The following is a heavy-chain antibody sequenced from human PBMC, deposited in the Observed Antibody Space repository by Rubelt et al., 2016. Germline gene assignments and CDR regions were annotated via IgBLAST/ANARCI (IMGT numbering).Heavy chain of an antibody. Sequence: QIQLVQSGPEVKKPGASVKVSCKASGYTFTSYGISWVRQAPGQGLEWMGRINPNSGGTNYAQKFQGRVTMTRDTSISTAYMELSRLRSDDTAVYYCARGVGTAFDPWGQGTLVTVSS. V-gene: IGHV1-2*06. CDR2: INPNSGGT. D-gene: IGHD1-1*01. CDR1: GYTFTSYG. CDR3: ARGVGTAFDP. J-gene: IGHJ5*02.